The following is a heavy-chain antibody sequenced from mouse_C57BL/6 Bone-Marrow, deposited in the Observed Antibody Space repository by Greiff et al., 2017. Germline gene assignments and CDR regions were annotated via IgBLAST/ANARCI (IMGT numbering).Heavy chain of an antibody. J-gene: IGHJ2*01. V-gene: IGHV5-6*01. Sequence: EVHLVESGGDLVKPGGSLKLSCAASGFTFSSYGMSWVRQTPDKRLEWVATISSGGSYTYYPDSVKGRFTISRENAKNTLYLQMSSLKSEDTAMYYCARRLYDYDGGYYFDYWGQGTTLTVSS. CDR2: ISSGGSYT. CDR3: ARRLYDYDGGYYFDY. D-gene: IGHD2-4*01. CDR1: GFTFSSYG.